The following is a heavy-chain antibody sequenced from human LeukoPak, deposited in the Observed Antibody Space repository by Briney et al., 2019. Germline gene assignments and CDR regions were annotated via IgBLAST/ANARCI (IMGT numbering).Heavy chain of an antibody. V-gene: IGHV3-74*01. CDR1: GFTFSGYW. CDR3: ARDPRDKGFDP. D-gene: IGHD3-10*01. CDR2: INGDGSDT. Sequence: GGSLRLSCAASGFTFSGYWMHWARQSPGKGLVWVSCINGDGSDTRYADSVKGRFTISRDNAKNTLYLQMNSLRVEDTAVYYCARDPRDKGFDPWGQGTLVTVSS. J-gene: IGHJ5*02.